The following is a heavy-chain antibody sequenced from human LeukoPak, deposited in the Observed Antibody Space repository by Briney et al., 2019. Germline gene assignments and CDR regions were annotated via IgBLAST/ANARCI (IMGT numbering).Heavy chain of an antibody. V-gene: IGHV3-21*01. J-gene: IGHJ4*02. Sequence: GGSLRLSCAASGFTFSSYSMNWVRQAPGKGLEWASSISSSSSYIYYADSVKGRFTISRDNAKNSLYLQMNSLRAEDTAVYYCARGQDYYGSGAFDYWGRGTLVTVSS. CDR3: ARGQDYYGSGAFDY. CDR1: GFTFSSYS. CDR2: ISSSSSYI. D-gene: IGHD3-10*01.